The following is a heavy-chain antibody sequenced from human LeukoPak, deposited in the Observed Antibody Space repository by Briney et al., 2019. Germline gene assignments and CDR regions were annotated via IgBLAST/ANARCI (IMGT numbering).Heavy chain of an antibody. D-gene: IGHD2-15*01. CDR1: GFTFSSHA. CDR3: ARDCFSGRDFDL. CDR2: ISYDGSTT. Sequence: GGSLRLSCAASGFTFSSHAMHWVRQAPGKGLEWVAVISYDGSTTYYADSVKGRCTISRDNSKNTLYLQMNSLRAEDTAVYSCARDCFSGRDFDLWGRDTLLPVST. V-gene: IGHV3-30*04. J-gene: IGHJ2*01.